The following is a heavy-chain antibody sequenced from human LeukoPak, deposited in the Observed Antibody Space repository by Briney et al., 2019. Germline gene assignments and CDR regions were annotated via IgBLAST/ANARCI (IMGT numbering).Heavy chain of an antibody. J-gene: IGHJ6*03. Sequence: SETLSLTCTVSGDSISGNNCYWAWIRQPPGKGLEYIASINYSGTTYYNPSLKSRVTISVDTSKNQFSLKLSSVTAADTAVYYCARDRPRLRGYSYGYYYCMDVWGKGTTVTVSS. CDR2: INYSGTT. CDR3: ARDRPRLRGYSYGYYYCMDV. V-gene: IGHV4-39*07. D-gene: IGHD5-18*01. CDR1: GDSISGNNCY.